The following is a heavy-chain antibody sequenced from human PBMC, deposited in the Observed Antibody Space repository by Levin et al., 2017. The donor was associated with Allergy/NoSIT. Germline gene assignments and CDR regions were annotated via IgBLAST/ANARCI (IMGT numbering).Heavy chain of an antibody. CDR2: IWYDGSNK. Sequence: PGESLKISCAASGFTFSSYGMHWVRQAPGKGLEWVAVIWYDGSNKYYADSVKGRFTISRDNSKNTLYLQMNSLRAEDTAVYYCARDLEGIAAAGTMFYYYYGMDVWGQGTTVTVSS. V-gene: IGHV3-33*01. J-gene: IGHJ6*02. D-gene: IGHD6-13*01. CDR3: ARDLEGIAAAGTMFYYYYGMDV. CDR1: GFTFSSYG.